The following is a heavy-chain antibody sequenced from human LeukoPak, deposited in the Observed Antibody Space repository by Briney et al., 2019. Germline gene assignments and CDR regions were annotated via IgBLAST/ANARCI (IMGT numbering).Heavy chain of an antibody. Sequence: GGSLRLSRAASGFTLCNYAISWVGPAAGKGLEWVSAIYSECSTYYADSVEARFTISRDNSKNPLYLQMSSLRPEDTAVYYCARETGTTAFDTWGQGTKVTVSS. CDR3: ARETGTTAFDT. V-gene: IGHV3-66*02. CDR2: IYSECST. J-gene: IGHJ3*02. CDR1: GFTLCNYA. D-gene: IGHD1-1*01.